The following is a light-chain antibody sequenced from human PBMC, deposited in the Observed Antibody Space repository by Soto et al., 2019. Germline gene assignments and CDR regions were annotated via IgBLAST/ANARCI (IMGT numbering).Light chain of an antibody. Sequence: DVVMTQSPDSLAVSLGEGATINCKSSQNLFYNSNNKNYLAWYQQRPGQPPKLLIYWASTRESGVPDRFSGSGSGTDFTLTISSLQAADVAVYYCQQYYSTPPTFGQGTKVDIK. CDR2: WAS. CDR3: QQYYSTPPT. CDR1: QNLFYNSNNKNY. V-gene: IGKV4-1*01. J-gene: IGKJ1*01.